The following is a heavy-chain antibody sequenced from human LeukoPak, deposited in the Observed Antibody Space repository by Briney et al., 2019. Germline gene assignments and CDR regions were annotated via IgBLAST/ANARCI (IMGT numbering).Heavy chain of an antibody. CDR1: RFTLSSYW. CDR2: INSDGSST. V-gene: IGHV3-74*01. Sequence: GGSLRLSCAASRFTLSSYWMHWVRQAPGKGLVWVSRINSDGSSTSYADSVKGRFTISRDNAKNTLYLQMNSLRAEDTAVYYCARVQLPYYYDSSGYGVGYWGHGTLVTVSS. D-gene: IGHD3-22*01. CDR3: ARVQLPYYYDSSGYGVGY. J-gene: IGHJ4*01.